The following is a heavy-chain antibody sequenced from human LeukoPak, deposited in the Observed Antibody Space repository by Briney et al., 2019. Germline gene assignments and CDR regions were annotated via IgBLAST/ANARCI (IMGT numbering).Heavy chain of an antibody. CDR3: ARDHHYGSGSYYTAWFDP. Sequence: SQTLSLTCTVSGGSISSGGYYWSWIRQHPGKGLEWIGYIYYSGSTYYNPSLKSRVTISVDTSKNQFSLKLSSVTAADTAVYYCARDHHYGSGSYYTAWFDPWGQGTLATVSS. J-gene: IGHJ5*02. D-gene: IGHD3-10*01. V-gene: IGHV4-31*03. CDR1: GGSISSGGYY. CDR2: IYYSGST.